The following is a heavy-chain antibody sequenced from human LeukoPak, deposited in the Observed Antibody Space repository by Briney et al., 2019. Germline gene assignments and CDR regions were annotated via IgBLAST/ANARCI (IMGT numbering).Heavy chain of an antibody. CDR3: AKDVGYCSSTTCYKPFDY. J-gene: IGHJ4*02. D-gene: IGHD2-2*02. CDR2: FSGSGGST. Sequence: GGSLRLSCAASAFTFSNYAMSWVRQAPGKGLEWVSAFSGSGGSTYYADSVKGRFTISRDNSKNTLYLQMNSLRAEDTAVYYCAKDVGYCSSTTCYKPFDYWGQGALVTVSS. CDR1: AFTFSNYA. V-gene: IGHV3-23*01.